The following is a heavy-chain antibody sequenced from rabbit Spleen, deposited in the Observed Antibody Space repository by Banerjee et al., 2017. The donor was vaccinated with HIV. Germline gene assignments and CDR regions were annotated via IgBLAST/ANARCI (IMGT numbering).Heavy chain of an antibody. D-gene: IGHD8-1*01. CDR2: IDTGSSGFS. Sequence: QEQLVESGGGLVQPEGSLTLTCTASGVSFSSNYYMCWVRQAPGKGLEWIACIDTGSSGFSYFASWAKGRFTISKTSSTTVTLQMTSLTAADTATYFCARDSGSSFSTYGMDLWGPGTLVTV. CDR1: GVSFSSNYY. J-gene: IGHJ6*01. CDR3: ARDSGSSFSTYGMDL. V-gene: IGHV1S45*01.